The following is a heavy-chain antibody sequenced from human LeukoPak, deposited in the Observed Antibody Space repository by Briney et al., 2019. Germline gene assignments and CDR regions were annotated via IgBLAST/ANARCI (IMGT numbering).Heavy chain of an antibody. Sequence: SETLSLTCTVSGGSISRYHWSWIRQPPKKGLEWIGYIWYSGTTNYNPSLKSRVTMSVDTSKNHFSLRLSSVTAADTAVYYCVRTISDGSGDYWGQGILVTVSA. V-gene: IGHV4-59*01. CDR1: GGSISRYH. J-gene: IGHJ4*02. D-gene: IGHD3-10*01. CDR2: IWYSGTT. CDR3: VRTISDGSGDY.